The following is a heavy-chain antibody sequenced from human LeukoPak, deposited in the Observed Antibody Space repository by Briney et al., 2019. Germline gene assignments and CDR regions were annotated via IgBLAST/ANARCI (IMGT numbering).Heavy chain of an antibody. Sequence: GGSLRLSCAASGVTFSSHSMHWVRQAPGKGLVWVSGISNDGTSTTYADSVKGRFTISRDNAKNTLYLQMHSLRAEDAAVYSCARGWFGPDSCGQGTLVTVSS. CDR2: ISNDGTST. V-gene: IGHV3-74*01. J-gene: IGHJ5*01. D-gene: IGHD3-10*01. CDR1: GVTFSSHS. CDR3: ARGWFGPDS.